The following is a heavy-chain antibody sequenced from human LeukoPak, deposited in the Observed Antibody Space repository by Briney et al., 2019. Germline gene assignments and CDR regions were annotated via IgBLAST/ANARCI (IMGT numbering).Heavy chain of an antibody. V-gene: IGHV3-30*04. CDR3: ARVLSLYCSSTSCYGDYFDY. CDR2: ISYDGSNK. CDR1: GFTFSSYA. Sequence: GGSLRLSCAASGFTFSSYAMHWVRQAPGKGLEWVAVISYDGSNKYYADSVKGRFTISRDNSKNTLYLQMNSLRAEDTAVYYCARVLSLYCSSTSCYGDYFDYWGQGTLVTVFS. D-gene: IGHD2-2*01. J-gene: IGHJ4*02.